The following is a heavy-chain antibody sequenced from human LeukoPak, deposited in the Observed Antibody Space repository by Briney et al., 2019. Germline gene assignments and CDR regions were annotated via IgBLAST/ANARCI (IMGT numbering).Heavy chain of an antibody. CDR2: IYYSGST. CDR1: GGSISSSSYY. V-gene: IGHV4-39*01. D-gene: IGHD2-2*01. J-gene: IGHJ5*02. CDR3: ARHIVVVPAALRPTNWFDP. Sequence: SETLSLTCTVSGGSISSSSYYWGWIRQPPGKGLEWIGSIYYSGSTYYNPSLKSRVTISVDTSKNQSSLKLSSVTAADTAVYYCARHIVVVPAALRPTNWFDPWGQGTLVTVSS.